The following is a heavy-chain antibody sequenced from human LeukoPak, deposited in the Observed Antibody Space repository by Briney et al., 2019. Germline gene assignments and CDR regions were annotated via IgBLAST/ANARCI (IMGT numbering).Heavy chain of an antibody. CDR1: GFTFSSYS. Sequence: GGSLRLSCAASGFTFSSYSMNWVRQAPGKGLEWVSSISSSSSYIYYADSVKGRFTISRDNAKNSLYLQMNSLRAEDTAAYYCARGTVVGATDAFDIWGQGTMVTVSS. D-gene: IGHD1-26*01. J-gene: IGHJ3*02. V-gene: IGHV3-21*01. CDR2: ISSSSSYI. CDR3: ARGTVVGATDAFDI.